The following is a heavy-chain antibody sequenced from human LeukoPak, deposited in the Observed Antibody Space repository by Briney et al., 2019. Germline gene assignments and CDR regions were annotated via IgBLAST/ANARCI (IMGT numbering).Heavy chain of an antibody. J-gene: IGHJ4*02. CDR2: INPNSGGT. Sequence: ASVKVSCKASGYTFTDYYMHWVRPPPGQGLEWMGWINPNSGGTNYAQKFQGRVTMTRDTSISTAYMELSRLRSDDTAVYYCARMQWLTTTYFDYWGQGTLVTVSS. CDR3: ARMQWLTTTYFDY. CDR1: GYTFTDYY. V-gene: IGHV1-2*02. D-gene: IGHD6-19*01.